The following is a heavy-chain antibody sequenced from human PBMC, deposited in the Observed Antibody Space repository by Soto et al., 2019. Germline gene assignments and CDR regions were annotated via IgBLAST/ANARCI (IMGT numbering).Heavy chain of an antibody. J-gene: IGHJ6*02. V-gene: IGHV4-59*12. CDR3: ARAYEQLESYYYYGMDV. Sequence: SETLSLTCSVSGGSIIGSYWSWIRQSPWKGLEWLGYVYYTGSTNYSPSLRSRVSISVDTSKNEFSLRLSSVTAADTAVYYCARAYEQLESYYYYGMDVWGQGTTVTVS. CDR1: GGSIIGSY. CDR2: VYYTGST. D-gene: IGHD6-6*01.